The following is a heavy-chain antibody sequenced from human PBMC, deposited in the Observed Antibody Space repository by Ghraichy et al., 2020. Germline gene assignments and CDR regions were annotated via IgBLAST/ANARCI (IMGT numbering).Heavy chain of an antibody. CDR2: IHHSWST. CDR3: ARGGPDYYGSGTQTDY. CDR1: GYSISSVYY. V-gene: IGHV4-38-2*02. D-gene: IGHD3-10*01. Sequence: TLSLTCTVSGYSISSVYYWGWIRQPPGKGLEWIGSIHHSWSTYYSPSLKSRVALSADTSKNQISLKLSSMTAADTAVYYCARGGPDYYGSGTQTDYWGQGTLVTVSS. J-gene: IGHJ4*02.